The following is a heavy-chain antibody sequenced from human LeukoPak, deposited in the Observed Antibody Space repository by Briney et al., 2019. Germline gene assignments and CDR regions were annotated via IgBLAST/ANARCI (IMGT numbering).Heavy chain of an antibody. J-gene: IGHJ4*02. CDR2: INPSSGGT. D-gene: IGHD5-18*01. V-gene: IGHV1-2*02. CDR1: GYTFTAYY. Sequence: ASVKVSCKASGYTFTAYYMHWVRQAPGQGLEWMGWINPSSGGTIYAENFQGRVTMTRDTSINTTFMELSRLTSDDTAVYFCARPKTGYFYGIFDYWGQGSLVTVSA. CDR3: ARPKTGYFYGIFDY.